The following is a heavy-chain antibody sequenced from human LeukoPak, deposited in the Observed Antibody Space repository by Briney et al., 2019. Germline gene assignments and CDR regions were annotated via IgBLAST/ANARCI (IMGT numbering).Heavy chain of an antibody. CDR3: AREYYDSNSYNYGMDV. J-gene: IGHJ6*02. D-gene: IGHD3-22*01. CDR2: ISSSSSTI. Sequence: GGSLRLSCAASGFTFSSYSMNWVRQAPGKGLEWVSYISSSSSTIYYADSVKGRFTISRDSSKNTLYLQMNSLRAEDTAVYYCAREYYDSNSYNYGMDVWGQGTTVTVSS. CDR1: GFTFSSYS. V-gene: IGHV3-48*01.